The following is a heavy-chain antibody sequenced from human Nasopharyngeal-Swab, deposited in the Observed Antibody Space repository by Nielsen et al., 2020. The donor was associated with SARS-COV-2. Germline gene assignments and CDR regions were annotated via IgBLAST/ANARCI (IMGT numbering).Heavy chain of an antibody. D-gene: IGHD3-9*01. CDR1: GFTFSSYG. J-gene: IGHJ4*02. V-gene: IGHV3-33*01. CDR2: IWYDGSNK. Sequence: GESLKISCAASGFTFSSYGMHWVRQAPGKGLEWVAVIWYDGSNKYYADSVKGRFTISRDNSKNTLYLQMNSPRAEDTAVYYCARVAGITIFTDTTFDYWGQGTLVTVSS. CDR3: ARVAGITIFTDTTFDY.